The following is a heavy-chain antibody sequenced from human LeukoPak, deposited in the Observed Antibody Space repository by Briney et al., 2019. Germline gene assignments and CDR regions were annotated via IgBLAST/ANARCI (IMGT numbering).Heavy chain of an antibody. D-gene: IGHD6-13*01. CDR3: ARAPQHLAPRYIDY. V-gene: IGHV4-38-2*01. CDR1: GYSISSGYY. J-gene: IGHJ4*02. CDR2: IYHSGST. Sequence: PSETLSLTCAVSGYSISSGYYWGWIRQPPGKGLEWTGSIYHSGSTYYNPSLKSRVTISVDTSKNQFSLKLSSVTAADTAVYYCARAPQHLAPRYIDYWGQGTLVTVSS.